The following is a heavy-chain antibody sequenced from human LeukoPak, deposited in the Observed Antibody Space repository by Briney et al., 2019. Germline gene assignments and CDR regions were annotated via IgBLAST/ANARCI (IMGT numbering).Heavy chain of an antibody. CDR1: GGSISSSSYY. CDR3: ARGYCGSTSCSYYYYYYVDV. CDR2: VYTSGST. Sequence: SETLSLTCTVSGGSISSSSYYWGWIRQPAGKGLEWIGRVYTSGSTNCNPSLKSRVTMSVDTSKNQFSLKLSSVTAADTAVYYCARGYCGSTSCSYYYYYYVDVWGKGTTVTVSS. D-gene: IGHD2-2*01. V-gene: IGHV4-61*02. J-gene: IGHJ6*03.